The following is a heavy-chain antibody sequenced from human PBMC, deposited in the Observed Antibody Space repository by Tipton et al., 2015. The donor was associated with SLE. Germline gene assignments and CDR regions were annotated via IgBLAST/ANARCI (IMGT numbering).Heavy chain of an antibody. Sequence: TLSLTCSVSGGSISGSYWSWIRQPPRKGLEWIGYIYYSGSTIHNPSLKSRVTMSVDTSKNQFSLKLSSVTAADTAVYYCAREPRSGYHDYWGQGTLVIVSS. V-gene: IGHV4-59*12. CDR2: IYYSGST. CDR3: AREPRSGYHDY. CDR1: GGSISGSY. J-gene: IGHJ4*02. D-gene: IGHD3-3*01.